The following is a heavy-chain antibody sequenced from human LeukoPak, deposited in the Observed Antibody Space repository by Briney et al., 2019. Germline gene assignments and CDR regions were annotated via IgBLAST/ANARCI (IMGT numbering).Heavy chain of an antibody. V-gene: IGHV3-66*01. Sequence: GGSLRLSCAASGFTFSSNYMSWVRQAPGKGLEWVSVIYSGRSTYYADSVKGRFTISRDNSKTTLYLQMNSLRAEDTAVYYCARVPTMASALFDYWGQGTLVTVSS. J-gene: IGHJ4*02. CDR3: ARVPTMASALFDY. CDR1: GFTFSSNY. D-gene: IGHD3-10*01. CDR2: IYSGRST.